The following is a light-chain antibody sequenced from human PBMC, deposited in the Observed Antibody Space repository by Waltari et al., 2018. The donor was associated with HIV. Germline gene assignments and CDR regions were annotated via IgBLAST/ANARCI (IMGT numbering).Light chain of an antibody. J-gene: IGLJ2*01. CDR3: SSYAGNNNFVV. CDR2: AVN. V-gene: IGLV2-8*01. CDR1: NSDVGGYEY. Sequence: ALTQPPSASGSPGQSVSISCAGTNSDVGGYEYVSWYQQHPGKAPKLMVYAVNKRPSGVPDRFSGSTSGNTAFLTVSGLQADDEGDYYCSSYAGNNNFVVFGGGTKLTV.